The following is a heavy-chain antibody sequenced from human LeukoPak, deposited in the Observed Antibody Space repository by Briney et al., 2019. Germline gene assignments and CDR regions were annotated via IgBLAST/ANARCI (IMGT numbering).Heavy chain of an antibody. CDR3: ARSTYSSSQWDY. CDR1: GGSIGSYY. J-gene: IGHJ4*02. CDR2: IYFTGST. V-gene: IGHV4-59*01. D-gene: IGHD6-13*01. Sequence: SETPSLTCTVSGGSIGSYYWHWIRQPPGKGLEWIGYIYFTGSTNYNPSLKSRVTISVDTSKNQFSLKLNSVTAADTAIYYCARSTYSSSQWDYWGQGTLVTVFS.